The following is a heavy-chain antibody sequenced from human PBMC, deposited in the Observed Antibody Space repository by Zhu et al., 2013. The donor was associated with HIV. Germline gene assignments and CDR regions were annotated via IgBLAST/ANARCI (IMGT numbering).Heavy chain of an antibody. CDR2: SITVGST. D-gene: IGHD3-22*01. V-gene: IGHV4-59*01. CDR1: GGSISSYY. CDR3: ARIRPEVNYYDSSGYYEGTHFDY. J-gene: IGHJ4*02. Sequence: QVQLQESGPGLVKPSETLSLTCTVSGGSISSYYWNWIRQPQGRDWSGLGISITVGSTNYNPSLKSRVTISVDTSKNQFSLKLSSVTAADTAVYYCARIRPEVNYYDSSGYYEGTHFDYWGQGTLVTVSS.